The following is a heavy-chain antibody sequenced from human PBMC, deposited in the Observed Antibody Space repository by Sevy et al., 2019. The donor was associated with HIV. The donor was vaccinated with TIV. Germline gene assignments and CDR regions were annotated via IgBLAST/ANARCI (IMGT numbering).Heavy chain of an antibody. V-gene: IGHV3-23*01. CDR1: GFTFSSYV. J-gene: IGHJ4*02. D-gene: IGHD3-9*01. CDR2: ISASGGST. Sequence: GGSLRLSCTASGFTFSSYVISWVRQAPGKGLEWVSTISASGGSTYYADSVKGRFTISRDNSKKNVYLDMNSLRAEDTAIFYCAKEETTGYIWCQGTLVTVSS. CDR3: AKEETTGYI.